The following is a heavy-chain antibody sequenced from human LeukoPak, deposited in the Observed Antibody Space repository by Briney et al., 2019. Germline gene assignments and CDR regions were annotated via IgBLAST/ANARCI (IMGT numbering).Heavy chain of an antibody. J-gene: IGHJ4*02. CDR1: AGSFSGYY. V-gene: IGHV4-34*01. Sequence: SETLSLTCAVYAGSFSGYYWSWIRQPPGKGLEWIGEINHSGSTNYNPSLKSRVTISVDTSKNQFSLKLTSVTAADTAVYYCARDVVAAAGTWDYWGQGTLVTVSS. CDR3: ARDVVAAAGTWDY. CDR2: INHSGST. D-gene: IGHD6-13*01.